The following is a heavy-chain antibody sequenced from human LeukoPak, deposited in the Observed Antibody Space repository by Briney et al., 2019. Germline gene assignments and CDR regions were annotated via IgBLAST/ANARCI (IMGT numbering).Heavy chain of an antibody. CDR2: INPNSGGT. V-gene: IGHV1-2*02. CDR3: ARDLDDGDYGGSGFDP. J-gene: IGHJ5*02. D-gene: IGHD4-23*01. CDR1: EYTFTDYY. Sequence: ASVKVSCKASEYTFTDYYIHWVRQAPGQGLEWMGWINPNSGGTNYAQKFQGRVTMTRDTSISTAYMELRSLRSDDTAVYYCARDLDDGDYGGSGFDPWGQGTLVTVSS.